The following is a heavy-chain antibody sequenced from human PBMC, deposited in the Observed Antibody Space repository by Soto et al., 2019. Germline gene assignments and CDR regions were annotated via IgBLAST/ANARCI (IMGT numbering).Heavy chain of an antibody. CDR1: GDSISSGDYY. J-gene: IGHJ6*02. D-gene: IGHD2-2*01. CDR2: IYYSGST. V-gene: IGHV4-30-4*01. Sequence: PSETLSLTCTVSGDSISSGDYYWSWIRQPPGKGLEWIGYIYYSGSTYYKPSLKSRVTISVDTSKNQFSLKLSSVTAADTAVYYCARDRRTRCISTSCHQTDRDYYYYGMDVWGQGTTVTVSS. CDR3: ARDRRTRCISTSCHQTDRDYYYYGMDV.